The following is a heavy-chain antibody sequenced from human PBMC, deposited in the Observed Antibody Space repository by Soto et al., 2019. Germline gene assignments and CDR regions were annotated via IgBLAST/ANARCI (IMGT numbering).Heavy chain of an antibody. D-gene: IGHD3-9*01. CDR2: IYYRGNT. V-gene: IGHV4-59*08. Sequence: LETLSLTCTVSGGSIGTYYWSWIRQPPGKGLEWIGYIYYRGNTDYNPSLKSRVTISLDTPKNQFSLKLSSVTAADTAVYYCARHPGYYDILTGYTTYYFDYWGQGILVT. CDR1: GGSIGTYY. CDR3: ARHPGYYDILTGYTTYYFDY. J-gene: IGHJ4*02.